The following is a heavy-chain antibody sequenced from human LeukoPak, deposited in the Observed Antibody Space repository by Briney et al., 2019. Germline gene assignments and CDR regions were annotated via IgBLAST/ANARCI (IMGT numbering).Heavy chain of an antibody. CDR3: ARDINSYGYLDY. D-gene: IGHD5-18*01. CDR2: ISYDGSNK. V-gene: IGHV3-30-3*01. Sequence: GRSLRLSCAASGFTFSSYAMHWVRQAPGKGLKWVAVISYDGSNKYYADSVKGRFTISRDNSKNTLYLQMNSLRAEDTAVYYCARDINSYGYLDYWGQGTLVTVSS. CDR1: GFTFSSYA. J-gene: IGHJ4*02.